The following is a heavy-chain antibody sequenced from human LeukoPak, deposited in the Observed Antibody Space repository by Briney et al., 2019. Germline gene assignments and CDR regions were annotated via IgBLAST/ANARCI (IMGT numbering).Heavy chain of an antibody. CDR3: ARFSWDTAMVKPNYFDY. V-gene: IGHV5-51*01. D-gene: IGHD5-18*01. Sequence: PGESLKISCKGSGYSFTSYWIGWVRQMPGKGLEWMGIIYPGDSDTRYSPSFQGQVTISADKSISTAYLQWSSLKASDTAMYYCARFSWDTAMVKPNYFDYWGQGTLVTVSS. CDR1: GYSFTSYW. CDR2: IYPGDSDT. J-gene: IGHJ4*02.